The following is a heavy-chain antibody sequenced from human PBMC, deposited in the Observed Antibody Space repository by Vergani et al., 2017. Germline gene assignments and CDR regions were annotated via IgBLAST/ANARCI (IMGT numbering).Heavy chain of an antibody. CDR1: GFTFDDYA. J-gene: IGHJ4*02. CDR3: AKDLYDSSGAY. Sequence: EVQLVESGGGLVQPGRSLRLSCAASGFTFDDYAMRWVRQAPGKGVELVSGISWNSGRIGYADSVKGRFTIASDNAKNSLYLQMNSLRAEDTAVYYCAKDLYDSSGAYWGQGTLVTVSS. CDR2: ISWNSGRI. D-gene: IGHD3-22*01. V-gene: IGHV3-9*01.